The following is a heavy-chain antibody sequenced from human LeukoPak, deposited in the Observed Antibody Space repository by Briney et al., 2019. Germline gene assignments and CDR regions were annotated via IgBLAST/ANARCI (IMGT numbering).Heavy chain of an antibody. CDR3: ASWYHYGSGSFLL. Sequence: PGGSLRLSCAASGFTFSSYSMNWVRQAPGKGLEWVSSISSNSNYMYYADSVKGRFTISRDNAKNSLYMQMNSLRAEDTAVYYCASWYHYGSGSFLLWGQGTLVTVSS. CDR1: GFTFSSYS. D-gene: IGHD3-10*01. CDR2: ISSNSNYM. J-gene: IGHJ4*02. V-gene: IGHV3-21*01.